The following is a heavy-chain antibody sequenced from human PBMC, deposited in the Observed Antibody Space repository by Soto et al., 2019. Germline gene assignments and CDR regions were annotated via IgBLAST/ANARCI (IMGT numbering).Heavy chain of an antibody. V-gene: IGHV4-59*01. Sequence: LTCTVSGGSISSYYWSWIRQPPGKGLEWIGYIYYSGSTNYNPSLKSRVTISVDTSKNQFSLKLSSVTAADTAVYYCARFGPNYYDSSGYYSSTYYFDYWGQGTLVTVSS. J-gene: IGHJ4*02. D-gene: IGHD3-22*01. CDR2: IYYSGST. CDR1: GGSISSYY. CDR3: ARFGPNYYDSSGYYSSTYYFDY.